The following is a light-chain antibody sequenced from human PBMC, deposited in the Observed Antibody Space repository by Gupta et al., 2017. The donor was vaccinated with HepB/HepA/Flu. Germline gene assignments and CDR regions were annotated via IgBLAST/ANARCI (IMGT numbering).Light chain of an antibody. Sequence: DIVLTQSPGTLSLSPGQRATLSCRASQSVRSNYLAWYQQKTGQAPRLLIYSASSRVAGIPDRFSGSGSGTDFTLTISRLDPEDIAVYFCQQYASSQRTFGQGTTVEIK. V-gene: IGKV3-20*01. CDR3: QQYASSQRT. CDR2: SAS. J-gene: IGKJ1*01. CDR1: QSVRSNY.